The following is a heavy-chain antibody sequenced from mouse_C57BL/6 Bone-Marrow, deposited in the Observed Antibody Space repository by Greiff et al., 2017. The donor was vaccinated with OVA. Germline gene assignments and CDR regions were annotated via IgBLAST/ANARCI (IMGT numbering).Heavy chain of an antibody. D-gene: IGHD1-1*01. V-gene: IGHV14-3*01. CDR3: ARGNFGSSFYAMDD. CDR1: GFNIKNTY. CDR2: IDPAHDNP. Sequence: VQLQQSVAELVRPGASVKLSCTASGFNIKNTYMHWVKQRPEPGLEWIGRIDPAHDNPQSAPKFQGKATMTADTSSNTAYLQLSSLSSEDTAVYCCARGNFGSSFYAMDDWGQGTSVTVSS. J-gene: IGHJ4*01.